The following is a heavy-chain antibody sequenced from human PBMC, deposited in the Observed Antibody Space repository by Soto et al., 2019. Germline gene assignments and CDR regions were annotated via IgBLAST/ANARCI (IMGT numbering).Heavy chain of an antibody. Sequence: SETLSLTCTVSGGSISSSSYYWGWIRQPPGKGLEWIGSIYYDGNTYYNPSLKSRVTISVDTAKNQFSLKLSSVTAADTAVYYCARQYYFGSGSYYKRPFDFWGQGTLVTVS. D-gene: IGHD3-10*01. V-gene: IGHV4-39*01. CDR2: IYYDGNT. CDR3: ARQYYFGSGSYYKRPFDF. J-gene: IGHJ4*02. CDR1: GGSISSSSYY.